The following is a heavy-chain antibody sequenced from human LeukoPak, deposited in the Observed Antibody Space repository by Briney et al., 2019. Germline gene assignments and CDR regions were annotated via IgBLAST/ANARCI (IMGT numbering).Heavy chain of an antibody. CDR2: IIPKSGDA. V-gene: IGHV1-2*06. Sequence: ASVKVSCKTSGYTFTGYHIHWVRQAPGQGLEWMGRIIPKSGDANYAQQFQGRIIMTRDTSSSTVYMEVIRPKSDDTAVYYCARSGSGSSWFGGTLWAFDIWGQGTMVTVSS. CDR1: GYTFTGYH. J-gene: IGHJ3*02. CDR3: ARSGSGSSWFGGTLWAFDI. D-gene: IGHD6-13*01.